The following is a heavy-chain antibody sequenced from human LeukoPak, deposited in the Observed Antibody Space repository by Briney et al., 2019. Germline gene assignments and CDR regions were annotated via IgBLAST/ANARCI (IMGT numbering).Heavy chain of an antibody. CDR2: ITSSSDNI. CDR3: ARNPTAYNWFDP. V-gene: IGHV3-48*01. D-gene: IGHD4-11*01. J-gene: IGHJ5*02. Sequence: PGGSLRLSCAASGFTFSTYSMNWVRQAPGKGLEWVSYITSSSDNIYYADSVKGRFTISRDNAKNSLYLQMNSLRAEDTAVYYCARNPTAYNWFDPWGQGTLVTAPS. CDR1: GFTFSTYS.